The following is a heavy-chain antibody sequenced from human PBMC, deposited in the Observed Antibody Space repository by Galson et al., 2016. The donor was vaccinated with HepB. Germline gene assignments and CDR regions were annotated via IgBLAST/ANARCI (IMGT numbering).Heavy chain of an antibody. CDR2: IYHSGTT. D-gene: IGHD2-8*01. CDR3: ARAAIIPGTRMVFDP. V-gene: IGHV4-38-2*01. J-gene: IGHJ5*02. CDR1: GYSVGSGYY. Sequence: SETLSLTCAVSGYSVGSGYYWGWIRQPPGKGLEWIGSIYHSGTTFYNPSLRSRLTISLDSPKNQISLKLTSVTAADTAVYYCARAAIIPGTRMVFDPWGQGTLVSVSS.